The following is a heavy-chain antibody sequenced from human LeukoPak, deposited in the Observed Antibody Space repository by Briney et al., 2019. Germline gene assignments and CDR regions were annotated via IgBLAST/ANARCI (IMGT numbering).Heavy chain of an antibody. CDR1: GFTFSTYW. J-gene: IGHJ4*02. CDR3: ARLLPSGFDY. Sequence: GGSLRLSCAASGFTFSTYWMSWVRQAPGKGLEWVANIDQDGTEKFYVDSVKGRFTISRDNAKNSLYLQMNSLRAEDTAVYYCARLLPSGFDYWGQGTLVTVSS. V-gene: IGHV3-7*01. D-gene: IGHD3-22*01. CDR2: IDQDGTEK.